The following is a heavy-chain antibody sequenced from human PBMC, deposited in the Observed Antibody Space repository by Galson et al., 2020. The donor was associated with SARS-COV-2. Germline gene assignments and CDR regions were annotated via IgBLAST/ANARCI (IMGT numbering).Heavy chain of an antibody. V-gene: IGHV2-70*01. CDR2: IDWDDDK. D-gene: IGHD3-22*01. CDR1: GFSLSTSGMC. CDR3: ARTRITMVVGEDWYFDL. J-gene: IGHJ2*01. Sequence: SGPTLVKPTQTLTLTCTFSGFSLSTSGMCVSWIRQPPGTALEWHALIDWDDDKYYSTSLKTRPTISKDTSKNQVVLTMTNMDPVDTATYYCARTRITMVVGEDWYFDLWGRGTLVTVSS.